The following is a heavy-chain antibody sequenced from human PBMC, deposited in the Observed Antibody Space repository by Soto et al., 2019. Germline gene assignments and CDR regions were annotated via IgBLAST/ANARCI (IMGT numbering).Heavy chain of an antibody. Sequence: ASVKVSCKASGYTFTSYDIIWVRQAAGQGLEWMGWMNPNSGDTGYAEKFQGRVTMTRNTAINTAYMDLSSLTSEDTALYYCVRGRDYAFWNGINWFAPWGQGTLVTVSS. CDR2: MNPNSGDT. D-gene: IGHD3-3*01. CDR3: VRGRDYAFWNGINWFAP. V-gene: IGHV1-8*01. J-gene: IGHJ5*02. CDR1: GYTFTSYD.